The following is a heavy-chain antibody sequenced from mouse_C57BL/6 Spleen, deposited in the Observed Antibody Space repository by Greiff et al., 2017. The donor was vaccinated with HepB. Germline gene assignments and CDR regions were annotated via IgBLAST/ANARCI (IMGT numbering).Heavy chain of an antibody. V-gene: IGHV3-1*01. D-gene: IGHD3-2*02. CDR2: ISYSGST. CDR3: ARGGEGSGYVDY. J-gene: IGHJ2*01. CDR1: GYSITSGYD. Sequence: VQLQQSGPGMVKPSQSLSLTCTVTGYSITSGYDWHWIRHFPGNKLEWMGYISYSGSTNYNPSLKSRISITHDTSKNHFFLKLNSVTTEDTATYYCARGGEGSGYVDYWGQGTTLTVSS.